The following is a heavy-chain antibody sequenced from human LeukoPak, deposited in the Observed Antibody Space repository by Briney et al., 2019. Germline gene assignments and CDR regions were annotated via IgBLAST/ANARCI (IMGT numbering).Heavy chain of an antibody. CDR2: IYHTGST. CDR1: GGSITNYY. Sequence: SETLSLTCTVSGGSITNYYGSWIRQPPGKGLEWIGFIYHTGSTNYYPSLKSRVTISVDTSRDQFSLNLSSVTAADTAVYYCAGLRPTGEKYFDSWGQGALVTVSS. CDR3: AGLRPTGEKYFDS. V-gene: IGHV4-59*08. J-gene: IGHJ4*02. D-gene: IGHD2-8*02.